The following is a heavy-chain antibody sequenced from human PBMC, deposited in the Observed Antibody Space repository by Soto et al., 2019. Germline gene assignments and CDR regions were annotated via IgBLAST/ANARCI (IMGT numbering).Heavy chain of an antibody. V-gene: IGHV3-23*01. J-gene: IGHJ5*02. D-gene: IGHD3-22*01. CDR2: ISGSGGST. CDR1: GFTFSSYA. CDR3: SKDKGHYDDISSYSPFAWFDP. Sequence: GGSLRLSCAASGFTFSSYAMSWVRQAPGKGLEWVSAISGSGGSTYYADSVKGRFTISRDNSKNTLYLQMNSLRAEDTAVYYCSKDKGHYDDISSYSPFAWFDPWGQGTLVTVSS.